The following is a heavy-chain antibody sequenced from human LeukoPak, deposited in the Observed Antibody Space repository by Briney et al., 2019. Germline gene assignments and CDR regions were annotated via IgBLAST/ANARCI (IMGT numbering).Heavy chain of an antibody. J-gene: IGHJ4*02. CDR3: VRGVYGSGSHYFDY. D-gene: IGHD3-10*01. Sequence: SETLSLTCTVSGGSVSSAYYYWTWIRQPPGKGLEWTGYIYYSASTKYNPSLKSRVTISVDTSKNQFSLKLNSMTAADTAVYFCVRGVYGSGSHYFDYWDQGTLVTVSS. CDR1: GGSVSSAYYY. CDR2: IYYSAST. V-gene: IGHV4-61*01.